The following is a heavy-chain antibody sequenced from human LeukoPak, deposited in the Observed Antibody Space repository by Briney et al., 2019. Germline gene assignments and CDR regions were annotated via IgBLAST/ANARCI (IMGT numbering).Heavy chain of an antibody. Sequence: GASVKVSCKASGYTFTGYYMHWVRQAPGQGLEWMGWINPNSGGTNYAQKFQGRVTMTRDTSISTAYMELSRLRSDDTAVYYCASVLRVCSSTSCGLTPFGYWGQGTLVTVSS. CDR3: ASVLRVCSSTSCGLTPFGY. CDR1: GYTFTGYY. V-gene: IGHV1-2*02. D-gene: IGHD2-2*01. CDR2: INPNSGGT. J-gene: IGHJ4*02.